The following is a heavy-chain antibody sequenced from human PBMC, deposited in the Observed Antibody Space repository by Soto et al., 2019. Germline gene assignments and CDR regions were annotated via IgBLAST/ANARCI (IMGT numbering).Heavy chain of an antibody. Sequence: AWTLSLTCPVSCGSIRDYFWTWIRQPPGKGLEWIVYIYYSGRTNYNPSLKSRVSISVDPSKNHFSLQLRSVTAADTAVYYCARVGGDDFGDSGGFDYWGQGTPGTVSS. J-gene: IGHJ4*02. CDR2: IYYSGRT. D-gene: IGHD4-17*01. CDR3: ARVGGDDFGDSGGFDY. CDR1: CGSIRDYF. V-gene: IGHV4-59*01.